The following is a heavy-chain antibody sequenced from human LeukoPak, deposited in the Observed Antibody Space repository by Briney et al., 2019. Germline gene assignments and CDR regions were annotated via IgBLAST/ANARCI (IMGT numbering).Heavy chain of an antibody. V-gene: IGHV3-74*01. CDR3: ARTPRLDY. CDR1: RYNLNSYW. Sequence: QPRGCLRLAFSAPRYNLNSYWMHWVRQAPGRGVGWVSCINGDGSNTRYAASVKGRFTIPRNNAKNTLYLQVNSLRAEDTAVYYCARTPRLDYWGPGTLVTVSS. J-gene: IGHJ4*02. CDR2: INGDGSNT.